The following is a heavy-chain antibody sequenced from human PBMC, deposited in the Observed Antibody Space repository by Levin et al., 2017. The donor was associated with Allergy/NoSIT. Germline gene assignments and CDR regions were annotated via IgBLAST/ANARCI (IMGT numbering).Heavy chain of an antibody. CDR3: SRLRYFDWPVGDAFDI. CDR1: GFTFSSYS. J-gene: IGHJ3*02. CDR2: ISSSSSTI. Sequence: SCAASGFTFSSYSMNWVRQAPGKGLEWVSYISSSSSTIYYADSVKGRFTISRDNAKNSLYLQMNSLRAEDTAVYYCSRLRYFDWPVGDAFDIWGQGTMVTVSS. V-gene: IGHV3-48*01. D-gene: IGHD3-9*01.